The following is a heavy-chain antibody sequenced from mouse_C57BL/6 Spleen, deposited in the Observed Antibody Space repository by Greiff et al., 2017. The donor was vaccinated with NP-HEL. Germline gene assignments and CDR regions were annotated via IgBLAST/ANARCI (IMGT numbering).Heavy chain of an antibody. J-gene: IGHJ3*01. CDR3: TRGDYYGSIPWFAY. V-gene: IGHV1-5*01. D-gene: IGHD1-1*01. CDR1: GYTFTSYW. CDR2: IYPGTRDT. Sequence: VQLKESGTVLARPGASVKMSCKTSGYTFTSYWMHWVKQRPGQGLEWIGAIYPGTRDTSYNQKFQGQANLTAVTSASTASMELSSLTNEDSAVYYCTRGDYYGSIPWFAYWGQGTLVTVSA.